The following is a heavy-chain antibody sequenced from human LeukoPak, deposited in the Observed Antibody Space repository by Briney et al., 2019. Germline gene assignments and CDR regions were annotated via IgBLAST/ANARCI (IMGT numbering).Heavy chain of an antibody. D-gene: IGHD2-2*01. CDR1: GFTFSSYS. CDR2: ISSSSSYI. Sequence: GGSLRLSCAASGFTFSSYSVNWVRQAPGKGLEWVSSISSSSSYICYADSVKGRFTISRDNAKNSLYLQMNSLRAEDTAVYYCARDRYCSSTSCYDYWGQGTLVTVSS. V-gene: IGHV3-21*01. CDR3: ARDRYCSSTSCYDY. J-gene: IGHJ4*02.